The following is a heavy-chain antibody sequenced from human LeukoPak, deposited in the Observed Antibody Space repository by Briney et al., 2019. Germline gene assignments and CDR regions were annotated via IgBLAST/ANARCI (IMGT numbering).Heavy chain of an antibody. J-gene: IGHJ4*02. CDR2: IIPILGIA. CDR3: ARGGNYYDSSGYYYF. D-gene: IGHD3-22*01. CDR1: GGTFSSYA. V-gene: IGHV1-69*04. Sequence: GASVKVSCKASGGTFSSYAISWVRQAPGQGLEWMGRIIPILGIANYAQKFQGRVTITADKSTSTAYMELSSLRSEDTAVYYCARGGNYYDSSGYYYFGGQGTLVTVSS.